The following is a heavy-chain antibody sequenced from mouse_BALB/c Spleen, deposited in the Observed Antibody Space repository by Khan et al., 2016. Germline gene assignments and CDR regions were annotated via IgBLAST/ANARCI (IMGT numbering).Heavy chain of an antibody. CDR2: ILPGSGST. D-gene: IGHD6-2*01. CDR1: GYTFSNFW. J-gene: IGHJ4*01. Sequence: QVQLQQPGDEVMKPGASVKISCKATGYTFSNFWIEWVKQRPGHGLEWIGEILPGSGSTAYNEKFKGKATITADTSSNTAYMQLSSLTSEDSAVYYCARRSLNSYYYDMDYWGQGASVTVSS. V-gene: IGHV1-9*01. CDR3: ARRSLNSYYYDMDY.